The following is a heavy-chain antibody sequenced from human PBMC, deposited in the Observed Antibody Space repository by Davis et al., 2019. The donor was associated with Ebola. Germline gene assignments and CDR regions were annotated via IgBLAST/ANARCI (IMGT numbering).Heavy chain of an antibody. Sequence: AASVKVSCKASGGTFSSYAISWVRQAPGQGLEWMGWISAYNGNTNYAQILQGRVTMTTDTSTSTAYMELRSLRSDDTAVYYCARELYTFYDFWSGYYPADYWGQGTLVTVSS. J-gene: IGHJ4*02. CDR3: ARELYTFYDFWSGYYPADY. CDR1: GGTFSSYA. D-gene: IGHD3-3*01. V-gene: IGHV1-18*01. CDR2: ISAYNGNT.